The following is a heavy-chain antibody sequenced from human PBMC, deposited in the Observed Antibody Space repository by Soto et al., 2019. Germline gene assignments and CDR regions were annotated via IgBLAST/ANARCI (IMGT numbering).Heavy chain of an antibody. CDR2: IYYSGST. CDR3: ARYVSIAARPFERNYYYYGMDV. J-gene: IGHJ6*02. D-gene: IGHD6-6*01. V-gene: IGHV4-31*03. CDR1: GGSISSGGYY. Sequence: SETLSLTCTVSGGSISSGGYYWSWIRQHPGKGLEWIGYIYYSGSTYYNPSLKSRVTISVDTSKNQFSLKLSSVIAADTAVYYCARYVSIAARPFERNYYYYGMDVWGQGTTVTVSS.